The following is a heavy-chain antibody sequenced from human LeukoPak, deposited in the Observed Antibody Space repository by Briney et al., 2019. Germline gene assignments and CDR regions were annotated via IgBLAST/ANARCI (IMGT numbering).Heavy chain of an antibody. Sequence: GGALRLSCAVSGFTFSNYDMHWVRQAPGKSLEWVSTIATTGHTYYPGSVKGRFTVSRENAKNSLYLQMNSLRAGDTAVYYCARYNTGLDAWGQGTLVTVAP. V-gene: IGHV3-13*04. D-gene: IGHD1-14*01. CDR1: GFTFSNYD. CDR3: ARYNTGLDA. J-gene: IGHJ5*02. CDR2: IATTGHT.